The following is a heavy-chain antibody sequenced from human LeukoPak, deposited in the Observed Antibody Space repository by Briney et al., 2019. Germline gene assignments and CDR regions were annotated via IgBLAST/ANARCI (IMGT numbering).Heavy chain of an antibody. CDR2: ISGTGGRT. V-gene: IGHV3-23*01. Sequence: PGGSLGLSCAASGFTFSTYAMSWVRQAPGKGLEWVSVISGTGGRTYYADSVKGRFTISRDNSRNTLYVQMNSLRAEDTAVYYCAKTPASRFFDSRQYYFDYWGQGTLVTVSS. J-gene: IGHJ4*02. CDR3: AKTPASRFFDSRQYYFDY. CDR1: GFTFSTYA. D-gene: IGHD3-9*01.